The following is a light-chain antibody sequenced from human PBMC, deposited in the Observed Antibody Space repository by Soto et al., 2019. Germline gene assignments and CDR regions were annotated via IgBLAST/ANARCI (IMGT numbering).Light chain of an antibody. CDR2: EVS. CDR1: QSLIHSDGNTY. Sequence: DVVMTQSPLFLPVTLGQPASISCRSSQSLIHSDGNTYLSWFQQRPGQSPRRLIYEVSDRDSGGSDRSTGSGSGTDFTLKISRVEAEDVGVYYCLQGAHWPWTFGQGTEVEIK. CDR3: LQGAHWPWT. J-gene: IGKJ1*01. V-gene: IGKV2-30*02.